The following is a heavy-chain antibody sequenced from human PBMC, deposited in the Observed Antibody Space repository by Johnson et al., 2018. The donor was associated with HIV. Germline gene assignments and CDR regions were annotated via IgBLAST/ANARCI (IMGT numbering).Heavy chain of an antibody. CDR3: VREHRADESFDL. V-gene: IGHV3-30*03. CDR2: ISYDGNT. J-gene: IGHJ3*01. D-gene: IGHD1-14*01. CDR1: GFIFNEYA. Sequence: QVQLVESGGGLVQPGGSLRLSCAASGFIFNEYAMHWVRQAPGKGLEWVAVISYDGNTNYLGSVKGRFTISRENVKNFVYLQMNSLTAGDTAVYYCVREHRADESFDLWGQGTMVTVSS.